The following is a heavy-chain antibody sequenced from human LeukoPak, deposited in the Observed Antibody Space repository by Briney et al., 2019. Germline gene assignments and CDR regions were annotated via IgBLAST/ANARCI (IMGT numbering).Heavy chain of an antibody. J-gene: IGHJ4*02. Sequence: SGGSLRLSCAASGFTFSSYSMNWVRQVPGKGLVWVSRINYEGSTTSYADSVKGRFTISRDNAKNTLYLQMNSLKTEDTAVYYCATEYYGSLYNYWGQGTLVTVSS. CDR1: GFTFSSYS. CDR3: ATEYYGSLYNY. V-gene: IGHV3-74*01. CDR2: INYEGSTT. D-gene: IGHD3-3*01.